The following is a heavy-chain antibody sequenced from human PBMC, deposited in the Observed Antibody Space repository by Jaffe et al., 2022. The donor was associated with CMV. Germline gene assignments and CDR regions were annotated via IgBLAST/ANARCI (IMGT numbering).Heavy chain of an antibody. V-gene: IGHV4-39*01. CDR2: IYYSGST. Sequence: QLQLQESGPGLVKPSETLSLTCTVSGGSISSSSYYWGWIRQPPGKGLEWIGSIYYSGSTYYNPSLKSRVTISVDTSKNQFSLKLSSVTAADTAVYYCARHLSGIAVAGTLGYWGQGTLVTVSS. D-gene: IGHD6-19*01. CDR3: ARHLSGIAVAGTLGY. CDR1: GGSISSSSYY. J-gene: IGHJ4*02.